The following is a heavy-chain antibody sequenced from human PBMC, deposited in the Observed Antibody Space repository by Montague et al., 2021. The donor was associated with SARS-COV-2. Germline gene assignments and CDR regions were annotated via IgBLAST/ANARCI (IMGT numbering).Heavy chain of an antibody. Sequence: SLRLSCAASGFTFNNYAMHWVRQAPGKGLEWVAIISYDGSNKYYADSVKSRFAISRDNSKNTLYLQMNSLRAEDTAVYYCVRASLTKARIAVAGTTVYWGQGTLVTISS. CDR3: VRASLTKARIAVAGTTVY. D-gene: IGHD6-19*01. V-gene: IGHV3-30*09. J-gene: IGHJ4*02. CDR1: GFTFNNYA. CDR2: ISYDGSNK.